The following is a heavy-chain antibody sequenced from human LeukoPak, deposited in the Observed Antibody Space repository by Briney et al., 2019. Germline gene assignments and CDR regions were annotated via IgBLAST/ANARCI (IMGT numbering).Heavy chain of an antibody. V-gene: IGHV3-9*01. D-gene: IGHD6-6*01. CDR2: ISWNSGSI. J-gene: IGHJ4*02. Sequence: GGSLRLSCAASGFTFDDYAMHWVRQAPGKGLEWVSGISWNSGSIGYADSVKGRFTISRDNAKNSLYLQMNSLRAEDTALYYCARFQQLAGSLDYWGQGTLVTVSS. CDR1: GFTFDDYA. CDR3: ARFQQLAGSLDY.